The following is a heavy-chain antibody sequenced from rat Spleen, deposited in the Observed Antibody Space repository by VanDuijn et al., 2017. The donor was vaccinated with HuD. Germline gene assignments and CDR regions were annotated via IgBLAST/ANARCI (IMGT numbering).Heavy chain of an antibody. CDR3: ARHYGGYSEYVMDA. D-gene: IGHD1-11*01. J-gene: IGHJ4*01. Sequence: EVQLVESGGGLVQPGRSLKLSCAASGFTFSDYYMAWVRQAPTKGLEWVASISYDGGSTYYRDSVKGRFTISRDNAKSTLCLQMDSLRSEDTATYYCARHYGGYSEYVMDAWGQGASVTVSS. CDR2: ISYDGGST. V-gene: IGHV5-7*01. CDR1: GFTFSDYY.